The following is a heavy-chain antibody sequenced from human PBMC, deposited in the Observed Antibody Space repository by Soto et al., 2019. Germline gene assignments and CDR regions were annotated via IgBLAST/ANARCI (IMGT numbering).Heavy chain of an antibody. Sequence: PGGSLRLSXVGSGVDFRGSYMNWIRQAPGKGLEWISYISDTGRTIHYADSVKGRFVISRDNSRDSLYLQMNDLRADDTAIYYCAGFKEGKIVGLRWLDPWGQGTRVTVSS. V-gene: IGHV3-11*01. J-gene: IGHJ5*02. D-gene: IGHD3-16*02. CDR2: ISDTGRTI. CDR3: AGFKEGKIVGLRWLDP. CDR1: GVDFRGSY.